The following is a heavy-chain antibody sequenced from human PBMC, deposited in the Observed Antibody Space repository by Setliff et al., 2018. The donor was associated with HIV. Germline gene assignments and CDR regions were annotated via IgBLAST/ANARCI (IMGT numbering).Heavy chain of an antibody. CDR1: GGSISGYY. CDR3: ARDRGPYCSGPCHPPHWSYMDV. CDR2: IYSPITSS. V-gene: IGHV4-4*07. J-gene: IGHJ6*04. D-gene: IGHD2-15*01. Sequence: PSETLSLTCTVSGGSISGYYWTWIRQPAGKGLEWIGRIYSPITSSNYNATLKSRVTMSVDTSKNQFSLRLNSVTSADTAVYFCARDRGPYCSGPCHPPHWSYMDVWGKGTSVTVSS.